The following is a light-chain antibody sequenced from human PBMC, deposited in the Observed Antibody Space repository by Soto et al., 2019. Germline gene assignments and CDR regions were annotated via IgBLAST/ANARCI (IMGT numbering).Light chain of an antibody. CDR2: DAS. CDR3: QQRSDWLLIT. J-gene: IGKJ5*01. V-gene: IGKV3-11*01. CDR1: QSVSNY. Sequence: EIVLTQSPATLSLSPGERATLSCRASQSVSNYLAWYQQKPGQAPRLLIYDASNRATDIPARFSGSGSGTDFTLTISSLEPEDFAVYYCQQRSDWLLITFGQGTRLEIK.